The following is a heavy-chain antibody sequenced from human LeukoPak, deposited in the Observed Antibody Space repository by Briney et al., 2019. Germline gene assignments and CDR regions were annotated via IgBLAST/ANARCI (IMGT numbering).Heavy chain of an antibody. J-gene: IGHJ6*02. CDR3: TRDLGFQLGVYYYYGMDV. Sequence: GGSLRLSCAASGFTFGDYAMSWVRQAPGKGLEWVGFIRSKAYGGTTEYAASVKGRFTISRDDSKGIAYLQMNSLKTEDTAVYYCTRDLGFQLGVYYYYGMDVWGQGTTVTVSS. V-gene: IGHV3-49*04. CDR2: IRSKAYGGTT. CDR1: GFTFGDYA. D-gene: IGHD3-3*01.